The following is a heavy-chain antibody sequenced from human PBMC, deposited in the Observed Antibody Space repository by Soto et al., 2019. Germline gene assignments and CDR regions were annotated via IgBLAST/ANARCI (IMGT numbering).Heavy chain of an antibody. CDR2: IIPIFGTA. V-gene: IGHV1-69*06. CDR3: PGDPKGGMDV. J-gene: IGHJ6*02. Sequence: QVQLVQSGAEVKKPGSSVKVSCKASGGTFSSYAISWVRQAPGQGLEWMGGIIPIFGTANYAQKFQGRVRIPANKSTSTAYLRWGALRSETPAVNYLPGDPKGGMDVWAKGPRSPSP. CDR1: GGTFSSYA.